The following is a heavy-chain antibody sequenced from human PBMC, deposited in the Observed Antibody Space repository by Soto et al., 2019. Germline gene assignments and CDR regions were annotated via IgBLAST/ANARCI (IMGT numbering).Heavy chain of an antibody. CDR2: INAGNGNT. CDR3: ARGPGGPDGPGDY. CDR1: GYTFTSYA. J-gene: IGHJ4*02. V-gene: IGHV1-3*01. D-gene: IGHD2-15*01. Sequence: ASVKVSCKASGYTFTSYAMHWVRQAPGQRLEWMGWINAGNGNTKYSEKFQGRVTITRDTSASTAYMELSSLRSEDTAVYYCARGPGGPDGPGDYWGQGTLVTVSS.